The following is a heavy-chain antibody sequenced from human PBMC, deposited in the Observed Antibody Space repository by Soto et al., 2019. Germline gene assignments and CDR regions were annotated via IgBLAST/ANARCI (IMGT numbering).Heavy chain of an antibody. Sequence: QLQLQESGSGLVKPSQTLSLTCAVSGGSISSGGYSWSWVRQPPGKGLEWIGYIYHRGNTYYNPSLKSRVTISEDRSKNELSLKLTSVTAADTAVYYCARVPDVWGQGTTVTVSS. CDR3: ARVPDV. CDR1: GGSISSGGYS. CDR2: IYHRGNT. V-gene: IGHV4-30-2*01. J-gene: IGHJ6*02.